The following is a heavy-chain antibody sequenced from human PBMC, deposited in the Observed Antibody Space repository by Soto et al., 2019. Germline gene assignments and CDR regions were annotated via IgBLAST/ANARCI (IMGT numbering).Heavy chain of an antibody. CDR2: VSGSGINT. J-gene: IGHJ5*02. CDR3: AKGNYCSGGACYYVT. Sequence: AGGSLRLSCAASGFTFTNYAMNWVRQAPGKGLEWVSTVSGSGINTYYADSVKGRFTISRDNSKNTLYLQMNGLRAEDTAVFYCAKGNYCSGGACYYVTWGQGALVTVSS. CDR1: GFTFTNYA. V-gene: IGHV3-23*01. D-gene: IGHD2-8*02.